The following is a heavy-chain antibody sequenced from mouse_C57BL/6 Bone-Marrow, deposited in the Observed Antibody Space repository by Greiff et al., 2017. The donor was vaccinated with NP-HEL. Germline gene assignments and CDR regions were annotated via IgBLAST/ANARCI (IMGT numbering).Heavy chain of an antibody. Sequence: EVQLQQSGPELVKPGASVKISCKASGYTFTDYYMNWVKQSHGKSLEWIGDINPNNGGTSYNQKFKGKATLTVDKSSSTAYMELRSLTSEDSAVYYCARWGYDGNPYYAMDYWGQGTSVTVSS. V-gene: IGHV1-26*01. CDR1: GYTFTDYY. D-gene: IGHD2-3*01. J-gene: IGHJ4*01. CDR2: INPNNGGT. CDR3: ARWGYDGNPYYAMDY.